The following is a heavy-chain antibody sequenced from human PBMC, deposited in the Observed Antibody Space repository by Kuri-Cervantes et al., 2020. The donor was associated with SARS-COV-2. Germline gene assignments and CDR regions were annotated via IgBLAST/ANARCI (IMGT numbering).Heavy chain of an antibody. V-gene: IGHV5-51*01. J-gene: IGHJ3*02. Sequence: ASVKVSCKGSGYSFTSYWIGWVRQMPGKGLEWMGIIYPGDSDTRYSPSFQGQVTISADKSISTAYLQWSSLKASDTAMYYCARAFVVVPAASQGAFDIWGQGTMVTVSS. D-gene: IGHD2-2*01. CDR3: ARAFVVVPAASQGAFDI. CDR2: IYPGDSDT. CDR1: GYSFTSYW.